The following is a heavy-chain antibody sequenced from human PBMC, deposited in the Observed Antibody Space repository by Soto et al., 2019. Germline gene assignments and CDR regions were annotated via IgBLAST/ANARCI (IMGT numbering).Heavy chain of an antibody. D-gene: IGHD3-9*01. J-gene: IGHJ4*02. CDR2: ISAYNGNT. V-gene: IGHV1-18*01. Sequence: QVQLVQSGAEVKKPGASVKVSCKASGYTFTSYGISWVRQAPGQGLEWMGWISAYNGNTNYAQKLQGRVTMTTDTSTSTAYMELRSLRSDDTAVYYCAREGLVTDRYFDWLFEGDYFDYWGQGTLVTVSS. CDR3: AREGLVTDRYFDWLFEGDYFDY. CDR1: GYTFTSYG.